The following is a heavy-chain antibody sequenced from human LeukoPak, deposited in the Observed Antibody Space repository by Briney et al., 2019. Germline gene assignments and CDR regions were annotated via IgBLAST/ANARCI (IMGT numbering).Heavy chain of an antibody. V-gene: IGHV3-7*01. CDR2: IKQDGSEK. CDR1: GFTFSSYW. J-gene: IGHJ4*02. Sequence: GGSLRLSCAASGFTFSSYWMSWVRQAPGKGLEWVANIKQDGSEKYHVDSVKGRFTISRDNAKNSLYLQMNSLRAEDTAVYYCARSITMMVVVITTLFDYWGQGTLVTVSS. CDR3: ARSITMMVVVITTLFDY. D-gene: IGHD3-22*01.